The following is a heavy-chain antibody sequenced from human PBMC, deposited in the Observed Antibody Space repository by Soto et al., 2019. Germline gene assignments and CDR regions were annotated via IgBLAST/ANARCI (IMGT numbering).Heavy chain of an antibody. CDR1: GGTFSSYA. D-gene: IGHD4-4*01. J-gene: IGHJ6*02. CDR3: ASRRDMTTVPKPLYSYYGMDV. Sequence: GASVKVSCKASGGTFSSYAISWVRQAPGQGLEWMGGIIPIFGTANYAQKFQGRVTITADKSTSTAYMELSSLRSEDTAVYYCASRRDMTTVPKPLYSYYGMDVWGQGTTVTVSS. CDR2: IIPIFGTA. V-gene: IGHV1-69*06.